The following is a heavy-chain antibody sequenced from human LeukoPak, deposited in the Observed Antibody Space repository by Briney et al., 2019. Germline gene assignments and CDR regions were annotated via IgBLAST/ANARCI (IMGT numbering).Heavy chain of an antibody. CDR1: GFTFINYA. D-gene: IGHD1-1*01. J-gene: IGHJ4*02. V-gene: IGHV3-23*01. Sequence: GGSLRLSCAASGFTFINYAMSWVRQAPGKGLEWVSGISDRGHFTNYADSVKGRFTVSRDNSENTLFLQMNSLRAEDTAIYYCAKLGTRRELRSYFDYWGQGIPVTISS. CDR2: ISDRGHFT. CDR3: AKLGTRRELRSYFDY.